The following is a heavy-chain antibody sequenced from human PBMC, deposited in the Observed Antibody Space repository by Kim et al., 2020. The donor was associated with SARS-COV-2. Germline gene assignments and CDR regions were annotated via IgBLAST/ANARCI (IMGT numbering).Heavy chain of an antibody. D-gene: IGHD6-13*01. CDR3: ARVRRGAAAGRWFDP. CDR1: GGSISSYY. J-gene: IGHJ5*02. V-gene: IGHV4-59*13. Sequence: SETLSLTCTVSGGSISSYYWSWIRQPPGKGLEWIGYIYYSGSTNYNPSLKSRVTISVDTSKNQFSLKLSSVTAADTAVYYCARVRRGAAAGRWFDPWGQGTLVTVSS. CDR2: IYYSGST.